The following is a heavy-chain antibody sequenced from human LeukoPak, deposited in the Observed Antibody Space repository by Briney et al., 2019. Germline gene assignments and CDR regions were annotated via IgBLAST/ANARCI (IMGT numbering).Heavy chain of an antibody. D-gene: IGHD1-26*01. CDR2: ISSSSSYI. CDR3: ARDQYSGSYPDY. CDR1: GFTFSSYS. V-gene: IGHV3-21*01. J-gene: IGHJ4*02. Sequence: PGGSLRLSCAASGFTFSSYSMNWVRPPPGKGLEWVSSISSSSSYIYYADSLKGRFTISRDNTKTTLYQQMNRLRAEDTAVYCCARDQYSGSYPDYWGQGTLVTVSS.